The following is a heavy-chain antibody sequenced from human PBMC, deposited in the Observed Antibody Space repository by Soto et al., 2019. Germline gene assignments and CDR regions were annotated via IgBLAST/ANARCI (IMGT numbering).Heavy chain of an antibody. CDR3: ARDRLGYCSSAAPCWFDP. V-gene: IGHV3-33*01. J-gene: IGHJ5*02. CDR1: GFTFSSYG. Sequence: GGSLRLSCAASGFTFSSYGMHWFRQGPGKGLEWVAVIWYDGSNKYYADSVKGRFTISRDNSKNTLYLQMNSLRAEDTAVYYCARDRLGYCSSAAPCWFDPWGQGTLVTVSS. D-gene: IGHD2-2*01. CDR2: IWYDGSNK.